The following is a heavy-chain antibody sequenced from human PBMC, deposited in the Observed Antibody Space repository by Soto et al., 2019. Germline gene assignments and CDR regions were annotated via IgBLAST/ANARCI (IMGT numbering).Heavy chain of an antibody. J-gene: IGHJ5*02. Sequence: ASVKVSCKASGYTFTSFDINWVRQASGQGLEWMGWMNPNSGNSIYAQKFQGRVTMTRNTSINTAYMELSSLRSDDTALYYCARVVLTCAYQINWFGPSGQRTPDIGSS. D-gene: IGHD2-2*01. CDR2: MNPNSGNS. V-gene: IGHV1-8*01. CDR1: GYTFTSFD. CDR3: ARVVLTCAYQINWFGP.